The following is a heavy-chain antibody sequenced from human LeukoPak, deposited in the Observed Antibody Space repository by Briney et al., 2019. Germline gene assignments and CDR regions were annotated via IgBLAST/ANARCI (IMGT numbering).Heavy chain of an antibody. D-gene: IGHD3-9*01. V-gene: IGHV1-3*01. Sequence: ASVKVSCKASGYTFTSYGISWVRQAPGQGLEWMGWINAGNGNTKYSQKFQGRVTITRDTSASTAYMELSSLRSEDTAVYYCARGGVVYYDILTGSSAPFDYWGQGTLVTVSS. CDR2: INAGNGNT. J-gene: IGHJ4*02. CDR1: GYTFTSYG. CDR3: ARGGVVYYDILTGSSAPFDY.